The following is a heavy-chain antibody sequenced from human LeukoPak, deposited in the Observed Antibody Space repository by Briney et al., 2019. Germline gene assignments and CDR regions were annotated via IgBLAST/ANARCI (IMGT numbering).Heavy chain of an antibody. Sequence: GGSLRLSCAASGFTFSSYSMNWVRQAPGKGLEWVSSISSSSSYIYYADSVKGRFTISRDNAKNSLYLQMNSLRAEDTAVYYCARVMGTGTGLDYWDQGTLVTVSS. D-gene: IGHD1-1*01. V-gene: IGHV3-21*01. J-gene: IGHJ4*02. CDR2: ISSSSSYI. CDR3: ARVMGTGTGLDY. CDR1: GFTFSSYS.